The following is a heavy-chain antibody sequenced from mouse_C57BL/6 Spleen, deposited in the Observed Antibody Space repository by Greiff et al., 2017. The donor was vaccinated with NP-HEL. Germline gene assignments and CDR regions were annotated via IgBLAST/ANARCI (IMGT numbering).Heavy chain of an antibody. V-gene: IGHV1-80*01. J-gene: IGHJ3*01. CDR1: GYAFSSYW. Sequence: LQESVAELVRPGASVKLSCKASGYAFSSYWMNWVKQRPGKGLEWIGQIYPGDGDTNYNGKFKGKATLTADKSSSTAYMQLSSLTSEDSAVYCCARANLYYGSSPWFAYWGQGTLVTVSA. CDR2: IYPGDGDT. CDR3: ARANLYYGSSPWFAY. D-gene: IGHD1-1*01.